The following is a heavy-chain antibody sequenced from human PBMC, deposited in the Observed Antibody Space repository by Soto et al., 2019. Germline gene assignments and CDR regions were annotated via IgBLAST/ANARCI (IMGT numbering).Heavy chain of an antibody. CDR3: AREFNYYDSSPIGNWFDP. CDR1: GGSISSGDYY. CDR2: IYYSGST. V-gene: IGHV4-30-4*01. D-gene: IGHD3-22*01. J-gene: IGHJ5*01. Sequence: SETLSLTCTVSGGSISSGDYYWSWIRQPPGKGLEWIGYIYYSGSTYYNPSLKSRATISVDTSKNQFSLKLSSVTAADTAVYYCAREFNYYDSSPIGNWFDPWGQGTLVTVSS.